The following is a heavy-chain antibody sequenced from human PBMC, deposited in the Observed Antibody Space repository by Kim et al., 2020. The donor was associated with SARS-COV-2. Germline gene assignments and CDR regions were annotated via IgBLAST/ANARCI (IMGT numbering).Heavy chain of an antibody. CDR3: AREYYDILTGYRVRNGMDV. Sequence: GGSLRLSCAASGFTFSSYSMNWVRQAPGKGLEWVSSISSSSSYIYYADSVKGRFPISRDNAKNSLYLQMNSLRAEDTAVYYCAREYYDILTGYRVRNGMDVWGQGTSVSVSS. D-gene: IGHD3-9*01. CDR1: GFTFSSYS. J-gene: IGHJ6*02. V-gene: IGHV3-21*04. CDR2: ISSSSSYI.